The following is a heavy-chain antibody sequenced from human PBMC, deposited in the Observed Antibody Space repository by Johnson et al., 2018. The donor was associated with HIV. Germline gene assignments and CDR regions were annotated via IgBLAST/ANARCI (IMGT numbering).Heavy chain of an antibody. D-gene: IGHD3-22*01. CDR2: IGYDGSNK. J-gene: IGHJ3*02. CDR1: GFTFRSYA. Sequence: QVQLVESGGDVVQPGRSLRLSCAASGFTFRSYAMHWVRQAPGKGLEWVAAIGYDGSNKYYADSVKGRFTISRDNSKNSLYLQMNSLRAEDTAVYYCARDGMIEGTFDIWGQGTMVTVSS. CDR3: ARDGMIEGTFDI. V-gene: IGHV3-33*08.